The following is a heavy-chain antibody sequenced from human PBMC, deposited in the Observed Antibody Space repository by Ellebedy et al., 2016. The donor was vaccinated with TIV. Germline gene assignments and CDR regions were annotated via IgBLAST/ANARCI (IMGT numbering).Heavy chain of an antibody. J-gene: IGHJ4*02. CDR2: ISYDGSNK. CDR1: GFTFSSYA. D-gene: IGHD3-22*01. Sequence: PGGSLRLSCAASGFTFSSYAMHWVRQAPGKGLEWVAVISYDGSNKYYADSVKGRFTISRDNSKNTLYLQMNSLRAEDTAVYYCARDLRGYYYDSSGYYQWEYFDYWGQGTLVTVSS. CDR3: ARDLRGYYYDSSGYYQWEYFDY. V-gene: IGHV3-30-3*01.